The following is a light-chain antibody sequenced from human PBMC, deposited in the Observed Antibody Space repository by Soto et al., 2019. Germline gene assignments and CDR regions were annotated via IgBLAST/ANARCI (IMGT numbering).Light chain of an antibody. CDR2: DAS. CDR3: QQYNSYPLT. J-gene: IGKJ5*01. Sequence: IQLTHPPSTLSGLVVEGVTITSPASQSISSWLAWYQQKPGKAPKLLIYDASSLESGVPSRFSGSGSGTEFTLTISSLQPDDFATYYCQQYNSYPLTFGQGTQLEIK. V-gene: IGKV1-5*01. CDR1: QSISSW.